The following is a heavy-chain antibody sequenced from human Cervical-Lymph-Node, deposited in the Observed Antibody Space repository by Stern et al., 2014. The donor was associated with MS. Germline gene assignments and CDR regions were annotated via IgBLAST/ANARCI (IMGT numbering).Heavy chain of an antibody. CDR1: GGTFSSYA. V-gene: IGHV1-69*01. CDR3: AREISSGYYLRGYYGMDV. CDR2: IIPIFGTA. J-gene: IGHJ6*02. Sequence: QVQLQQSGAEVKKPGSSVKVSCKASGGTFSSYAISWVRQAPGQGLEWMGGIIPIFGTANYAQKFQGRVTITADESTSTAYMELSSLRSEDTAVYYCAREISSGYYLRGYYGMDVWGQGTTVTVSS. D-gene: IGHD3-22*01.